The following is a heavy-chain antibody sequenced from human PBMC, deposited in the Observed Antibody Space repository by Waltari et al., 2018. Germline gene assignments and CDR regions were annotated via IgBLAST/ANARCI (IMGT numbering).Heavy chain of an antibody. CDR1: GNTFTHFG. D-gene: IGHD5-12*01. CDR2: ITVNTGNT. J-gene: IGHJ4*02. Sequence: QIQLVQSGAEVKKPGASVKVSCKASGNTFTHFGINWVRQAPGQGLEWMGWITVNTGNTNYAKKFRGRVSLTTDTSTNAAYMELRNLRSDDSAVFFCAAVDIVSTTLDYWGQGSLVTVSS. CDR3: AAVDIVSTTLDY. V-gene: IGHV1-18*01.